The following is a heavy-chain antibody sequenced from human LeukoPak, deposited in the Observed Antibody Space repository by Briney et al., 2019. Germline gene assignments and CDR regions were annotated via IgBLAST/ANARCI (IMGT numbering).Heavy chain of an antibody. Sequence: GGSLRLSCAASAFTFSTYWMHWVRQAPGKGLVWVSRIDPHGTITFYADSVKGRFTISRDNAKNTVYLQMNSLRAEDTAVYYCARDFDWGSGLWGQGTLVTVSS. CDR3: ARDFDWGSGL. CDR1: AFTFSTYW. V-gene: IGHV3-74*01. J-gene: IGHJ4*02. CDR2: IDPHGTIT. D-gene: IGHD7-27*01.